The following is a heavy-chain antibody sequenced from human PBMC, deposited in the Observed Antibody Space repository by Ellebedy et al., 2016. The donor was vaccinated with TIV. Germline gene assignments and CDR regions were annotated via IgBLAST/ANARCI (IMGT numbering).Heavy chain of an antibody. Sequence: ASVKVSCKASGYTFTSYGISWVRQAPGQGLEWMGGIIPIFGTANYAQKFQGRVTITADESTSTAYMELSSLRSEDTAVYYCARTSLDLIVVVVAAQIPWYFDLWGRGTLVTVSS. CDR1: GYTFTSYG. D-gene: IGHD2-15*01. CDR3: ARTSLDLIVVVVAAQIPWYFDL. V-gene: IGHV1-69*13. J-gene: IGHJ2*01. CDR2: IIPIFGTA.